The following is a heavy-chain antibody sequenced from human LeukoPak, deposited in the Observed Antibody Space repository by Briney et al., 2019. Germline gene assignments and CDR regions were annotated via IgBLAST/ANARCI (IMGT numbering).Heavy chain of an antibody. V-gene: IGHV3-15*01. CDR2: IKSKTDGGTT. Sequence: GGSLRLSCAASGFTFSSYAMHWVRQAPGKGLEWVGRIKSKTDGGTTDYAAPVKGRFTISRDDSKNTLYLQMNSLKTEDTAVYYCTTNYYDSSGYYWNAFDIWGQGTMVTVSS. CDR1: GFTFSSYA. CDR3: TTNYYDSSGYYWNAFDI. J-gene: IGHJ3*02. D-gene: IGHD3-22*01.